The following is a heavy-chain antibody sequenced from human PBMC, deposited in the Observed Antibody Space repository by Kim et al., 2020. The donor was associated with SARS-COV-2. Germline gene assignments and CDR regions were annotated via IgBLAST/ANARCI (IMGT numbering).Heavy chain of an antibody. J-gene: IGHJ4*02. D-gene: IGHD3-9*01. CDR3: VTDAHESDWLSDS. CDR2: IKNNGGSI. CDR1: EFDFSFYA. V-gene: IGHV3-64D*09. Sequence: GGSLRLSCSASEFDFSFYAMHWVRRAPGKGLEYVSGIKNNGGSIHYANSVKGRFTISRDNSKNTLYLQMNSLRLEDTALYYCVTDAHESDWLSDSWGQGT.